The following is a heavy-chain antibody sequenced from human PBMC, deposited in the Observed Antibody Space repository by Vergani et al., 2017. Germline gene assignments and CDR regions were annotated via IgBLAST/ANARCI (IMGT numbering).Heavy chain of an antibody. CDR1: GFTFSSYG. Sequence: VQLVESGGGVVQPGRSLRLSCAASGFTFSSYGMHWVRQAPGKGLEWVAVISYDGSNKYYADSVKGRFTISRDNSKNTLYLQMNSLRAEDTAVYYCAKDAYYDSSGYYPWAFDIWGQGTMVTVSS. CDR2: ISYDGSNK. CDR3: AKDAYYDSSGYYPWAFDI. V-gene: IGHV3-30*18. D-gene: IGHD3-22*01. J-gene: IGHJ3*02.